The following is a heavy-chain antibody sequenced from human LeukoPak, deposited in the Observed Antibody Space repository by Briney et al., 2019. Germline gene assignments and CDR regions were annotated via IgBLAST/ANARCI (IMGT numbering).Heavy chain of an antibody. D-gene: IGHD4-17*01. CDR2: IYYSGST. V-gene: IGHV4-39*01. CDR1: GGSIRSDY. Sequence: SETLSLTCTVSGGSIRSDYWAWVRQPPGKGLEWIGSIYYSGSTYYNSSLKSRVTISVDTSKNQFSLKLSSVTAADTAVYYCARHSHPHDYGYWGLGTLVTVSS. J-gene: IGHJ4*02. CDR3: ARHSHPHDYGY.